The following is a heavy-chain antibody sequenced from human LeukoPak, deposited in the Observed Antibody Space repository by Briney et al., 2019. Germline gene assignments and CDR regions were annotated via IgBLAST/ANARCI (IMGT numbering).Heavy chain of an antibody. D-gene: IGHD2-2*01. J-gene: IGHJ6*03. V-gene: IGHV3-74*01. CDR1: GFAFSTNW. Sequence: GGSLRLSCAASGFAFSTNWMHWVRQAPGKGLVWGSHTSTDARTITYADFVKGRFTISRDNSKNTLYLQMNSLRAEGTAVYYCAKNAEYCSSTSCYAYYYYMDVWGKGTTVTVSS. CDR2: TSTDARTI. CDR3: AKNAEYCSSTSCYAYYYYMDV.